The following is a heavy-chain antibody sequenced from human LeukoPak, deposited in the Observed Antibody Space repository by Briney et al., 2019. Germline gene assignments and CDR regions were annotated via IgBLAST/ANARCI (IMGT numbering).Heavy chain of an antibody. Sequence: GGSLRLSCAASGFTFSGSAMHWVRQASGKGLEWVGRIRSKANSYATAYAASVKGRFTISRDDSKNTAYLRMNSLKTEDTAVYYCTRPSYYYGSGSSPNDYWGQGTLVTVSS. D-gene: IGHD3-10*01. CDR3: TRPSYYYGSGSSPNDY. J-gene: IGHJ4*02. V-gene: IGHV3-73*01. CDR2: IRSKANSYAT. CDR1: GFTFSGSA.